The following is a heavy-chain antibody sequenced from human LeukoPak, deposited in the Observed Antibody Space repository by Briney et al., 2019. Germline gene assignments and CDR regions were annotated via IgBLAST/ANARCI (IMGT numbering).Heavy chain of an antibody. CDR3: ARVEVRRTITMVRGVLVDY. D-gene: IGHD3-10*01. V-gene: IGHV3-48*03. J-gene: IGHJ4*02. Sequence: GGSLRLSCAASGFTFSSYEMNWVRQAPGKGLEWVSYISSSGSTIYYADSVKGRFTISRDNAKNSLYLQMNSLRAEDTAVYYCARVEVRRTITMVRGVLVDYWGQGTLVTVSS. CDR2: ISSSGSTI. CDR1: GFTFSSYE.